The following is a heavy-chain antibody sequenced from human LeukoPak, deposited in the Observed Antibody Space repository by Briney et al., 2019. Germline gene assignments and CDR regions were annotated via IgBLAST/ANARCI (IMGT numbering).Heavy chain of an antibody. CDR2: ISGSGGST. J-gene: IGHJ5*02. Sequence: GGSLRLSCAASGFTFSSYAMSWVRQAPGKGLEWVSAISGSGGSTYYADSMKGRFTISRDNSKNTLYLQMNSLRAEDTAVYYCAKDLWAAAGTVNWFDPWGQGTLVTVSS. V-gene: IGHV3-23*01. D-gene: IGHD6-13*01. CDR1: GFTFSSYA. CDR3: AKDLWAAAGTVNWFDP.